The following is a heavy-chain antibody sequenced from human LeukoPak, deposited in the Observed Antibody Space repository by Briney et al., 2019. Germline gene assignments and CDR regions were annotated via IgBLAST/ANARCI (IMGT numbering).Heavy chain of an antibody. CDR2: INSDGGGA. CDR3: ARDVPHNWFDT. Sequence: GGSLRLSCAASGFTFSSYWMNWVRQGPGKGLVWISRINSDGGGAIYADSVKGRFTVSRDNAKNTLYLQMNSLRAEDTAVYYCARDVPHNWFDTWGQGTLVTVSS. CDR1: GFTFSSYW. J-gene: IGHJ5*02. V-gene: IGHV3-74*01.